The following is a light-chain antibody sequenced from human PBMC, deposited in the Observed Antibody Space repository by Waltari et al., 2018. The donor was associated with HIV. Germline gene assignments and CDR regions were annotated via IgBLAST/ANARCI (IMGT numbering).Light chain of an antibody. CDR3: VSWDSSPRGVL. CDR1: SSNIGVNY. CDR2: DNN. Sequence: QSVLTQPPSLSAAPGQKVSITCSGSSSNIGVNYVSWYQQFPRTAPKLLIYDNNERPSGIPDRFSGSKSGTSATLDITGLRTGDEADYYCVSWDSSPRGVLFGGGTKLTVL. J-gene: IGLJ2*01. V-gene: IGLV1-51*01.